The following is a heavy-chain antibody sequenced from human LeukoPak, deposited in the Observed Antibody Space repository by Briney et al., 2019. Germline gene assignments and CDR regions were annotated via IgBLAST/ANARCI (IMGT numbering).Heavy chain of an antibody. Sequence: GASVKVSCKASGYTFTSYDITWVRQAPGQGLEWMGWMNPNRGDTSYAQKFQGRVTMTRDTPINTAYMELSGLTSDDTAVYYCGRRRIDCSDTGCYVDYWGQGTLVTVSS. D-gene: IGHD2-15*01. CDR1: GYTFTSYD. V-gene: IGHV1-2*02. CDR3: GRRRIDCSDTGCYVDY. J-gene: IGHJ4*02. CDR2: MNPNRGDT.